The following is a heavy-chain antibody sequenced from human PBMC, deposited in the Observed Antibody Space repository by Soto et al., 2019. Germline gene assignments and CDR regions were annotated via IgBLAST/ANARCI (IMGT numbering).Heavy chain of an antibody. J-gene: IGHJ4*02. Sequence: QVQLQESGPGLVKPSQTLSLTCTVSGGSINSDGYYWSWSRQHPGKGLEFIGYIYYSGTTYYNPSLRGRVSISNDPSKNQFSMMLSSVTAADTAVYYCASDRGLRRDFAYWGQGTLVTVSS. V-gene: IGHV4-31*03. CDR1: GGSINSDGYY. D-gene: IGHD4-17*01. CDR3: ASDRGLRRDFAY. CDR2: IYYSGTT.